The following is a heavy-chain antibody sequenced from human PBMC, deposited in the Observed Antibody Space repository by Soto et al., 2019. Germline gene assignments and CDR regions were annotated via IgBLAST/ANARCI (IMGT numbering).Heavy chain of an antibody. J-gene: IGHJ5*02. V-gene: IGHV3-23*01. D-gene: IGHD1-26*01. Sequence: GGSLRLSCAASGFTFSNYAMSWVRRAPGKGLEWVASVSGAGLITYYGDSVRGRFTISRDNSRNTLYLQINSLRAEDTGEYNFAGGIYNWFDPGGHGTRVPVSS. CDR1: GFTFSNYA. CDR2: VSGAGLIT. CDR3: AGGIYNWFDP.